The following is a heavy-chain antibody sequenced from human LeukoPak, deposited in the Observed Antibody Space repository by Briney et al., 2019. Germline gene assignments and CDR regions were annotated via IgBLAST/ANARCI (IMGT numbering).Heavy chain of an antibody. D-gene: IGHD3-22*01. V-gene: IGHV3-23*01. CDR1: GLTFSSYA. CDR3: AKDPWDSSGYGGRGDY. J-gene: IGHJ4*02. Sequence: GGSLRLSCAASGLTFSSYAMSWVRQAPGKGLEWVSAISGSGGSTYYADSVKGRFTISRDNSKNTLYLQMNSLRAEDTAVYYCAKDPWDSSGYGGRGDYWGQGTLVTVSS. CDR2: ISGSGGST.